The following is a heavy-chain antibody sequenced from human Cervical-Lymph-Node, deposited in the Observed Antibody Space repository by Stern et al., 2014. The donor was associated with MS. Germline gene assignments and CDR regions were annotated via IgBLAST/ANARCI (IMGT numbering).Heavy chain of an antibody. CDR3: ARDRGLVGNTTDDY. CDR2: LNGYNGNI. J-gene: IGHJ4*02. Sequence: QVQLVESGAEVKKPGASVKVSCKASGFTFTNHGISWVRQAPGQGLEWMGGLNGYNGNIDFAQKFQGRLIMTTDTSTSTVYMELRSLGFDDTAVYYCARDRGLVGNTTDDYWGQGTLVTVSS. V-gene: IGHV1-18*01. D-gene: IGHD1-26*01. CDR1: GFTFTNHG.